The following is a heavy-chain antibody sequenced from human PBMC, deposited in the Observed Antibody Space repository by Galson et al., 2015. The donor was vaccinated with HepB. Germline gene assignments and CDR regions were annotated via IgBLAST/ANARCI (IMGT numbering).Heavy chain of an antibody. D-gene: IGHD3-22*01. J-gene: IGHJ4*02. Sequence: SLRLSCAASGFTFSSYGMHWVRQAPGKGLEWVAVIWYDGSNKYYADSVKGRFTISRDNSKNTLYLQMNSLRAEDTAVYYCARDPSYYYDSSGYYRYFDYWGQGTLVTVSS. V-gene: IGHV3-33*01. CDR2: IWYDGSNK. CDR3: ARDPSYYYDSSGYYRYFDY. CDR1: GFTFSSYG.